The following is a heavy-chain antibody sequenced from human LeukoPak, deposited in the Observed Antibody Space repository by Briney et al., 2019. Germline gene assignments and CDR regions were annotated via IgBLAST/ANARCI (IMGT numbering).Heavy chain of an antibody. V-gene: IGHV1-69*05. CDR3: ARSASSSWSFDY. J-gene: IGHJ4*02. D-gene: IGHD6-13*01. Sequence: ASVKVSCKASGGTFSSYAISWVRQAPGQGLEWMGRIIPIFGTASYAQKFQGRVTITTDESTSTAYMELSSLRSEDTAVYYCARSASSSWSFDYWGQGTLVTVSS. CDR1: GGTFSSYA. CDR2: IIPIFGTA.